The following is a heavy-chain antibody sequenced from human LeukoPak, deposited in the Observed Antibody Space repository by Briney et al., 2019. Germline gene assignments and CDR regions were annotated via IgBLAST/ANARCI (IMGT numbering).Heavy chain of an antibody. CDR2: FHNSGTS. CDR1: DDSISDYY. CDR3: TRGAGWLIDY. D-gene: IGHD3-16*01. Sequence: PSETLSLACTVSDDSISDYYRGWIRQPPGKGLEWIGYFHNSGTSTYNPSLKSRVTISADTSKNQFSLKLNSLTTADTAVYYCTRGAGWLIDYWGQGILVTVSS. V-gene: IGHV4-59*01. J-gene: IGHJ4*02.